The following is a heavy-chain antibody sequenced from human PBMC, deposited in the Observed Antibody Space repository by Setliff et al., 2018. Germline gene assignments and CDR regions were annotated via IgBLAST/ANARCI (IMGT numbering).Heavy chain of an antibody. D-gene: IGHD6-19*01. CDR2: IKEDGSEK. CDR1: RFTFSNYW. CDR3: TRRSANSSAD. J-gene: IGHJ4*02. Sequence: GGSLRLSCAASRFTFSNYWMSWVRQAPGKGLEWVANIKEDGSEKYYVDSVKGRFTISRDNAKNSLYLQMNSLRTEDTAVYYCTRRSANSSADWGQGTLVTVSS. V-gene: IGHV3-7*03.